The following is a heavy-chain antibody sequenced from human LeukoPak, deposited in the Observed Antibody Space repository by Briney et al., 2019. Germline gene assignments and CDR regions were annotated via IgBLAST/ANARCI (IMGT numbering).Heavy chain of an antibody. CDR3: ARDPYYYDSSGYFDY. Sequence: PGGSLRLSCVASGFTFSSYSFNWVRQAPGKGLEWVAVISYDGSNKYYADSVKGRFTISRDNSKNTLYLQMNSLRAEDTAVYYCARDPYYYDSSGYFDYWGQGTLVTVSS. CDR2: ISYDGSNK. D-gene: IGHD3-22*01. J-gene: IGHJ4*02. V-gene: IGHV3-30*03. CDR1: GFTFSSYS.